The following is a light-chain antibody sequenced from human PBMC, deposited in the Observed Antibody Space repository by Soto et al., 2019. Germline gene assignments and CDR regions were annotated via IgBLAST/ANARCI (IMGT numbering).Light chain of an antibody. CDR1: QSVSGRF. CDR2: GTS. J-gene: IGKJ1*01. CDR3: QQYDNSPWT. V-gene: IGKV3-20*01. Sequence: EIVLTQSPGTLSLSPGERATLSCRASQSVSGRFLAWYQQKPGQAPRLLIYGTSSRATGIPDRFSGSGSGTDFTLTISRLEPEDFAVYYCQQYDNSPWTFGQGTKVEIK.